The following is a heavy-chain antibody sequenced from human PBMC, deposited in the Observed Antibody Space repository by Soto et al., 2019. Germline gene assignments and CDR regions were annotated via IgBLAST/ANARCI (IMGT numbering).Heavy chain of an antibody. CDR2: IYYSGSA. Sequence: QLQESGPGLVKPSQTLSLTCAVSGGSVSSGDCFWSWIRQSPGESLEWIGYIYYSGSAYYSPSLDSRSLISMGTSKNKFSLDLSSVTAADTAVYYCARQECSRDCSRGGGFDYWGQGTPVTVSS. CDR3: ARQECSRDCSRGGGFDY. V-gene: IGHV4-30-4*01. CDR1: GGSVSSGDCF. J-gene: IGHJ4*02. D-gene: IGHD2-21*02.